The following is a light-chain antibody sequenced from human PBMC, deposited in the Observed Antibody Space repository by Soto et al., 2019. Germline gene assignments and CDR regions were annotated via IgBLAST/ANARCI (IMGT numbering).Light chain of an antibody. Sequence: DIQMTQSPSTLSASVGDRVTITCRASPSISNWLAWYQQKPGKAPKLLIYKASSLESGVPSRFSGSGSGTEFTLTISSLQPDDFATYYCQQYNSFPTVGQGTKVEIK. CDR1: PSISNW. CDR3: QQYNSFPT. CDR2: KAS. J-gene: IGKJ1*01. V-gene: IGKV1-5*03.